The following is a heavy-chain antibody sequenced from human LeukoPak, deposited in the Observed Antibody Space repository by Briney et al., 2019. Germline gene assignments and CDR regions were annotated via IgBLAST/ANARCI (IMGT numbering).Heavy chain of an antibody. V-gene: IGHV4-39*02. Sequence: SQTLSLTCSVSGGSITRTGSYWGWIRQTPWKGLELIATTFYRGTTYYNPSLNRPSPMSIATTKCNFTLTLSSLTAAPKTTYYCASHIGEVGLNWFDPWGQGTLVTVSS. CDR1: GGSITRTGSY. CDR3: ASHIGEVGLNWFDP. J-gene: IGHJ5*02. CDR2: TFYRGTT. D-gene: IGHD1-26*01.